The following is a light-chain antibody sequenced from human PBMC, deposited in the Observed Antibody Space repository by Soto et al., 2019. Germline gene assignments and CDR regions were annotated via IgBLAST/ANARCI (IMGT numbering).Light chain of an antibody. J-gene: IGKJ5*01. CDR3: QKFNTAPLT. Sequence: DIQMTQSRSSLSASVGDRVTITCRASQDISVYLAWYQQKPGKVPKLLIYSASTLQSGVPSRFSGSGSGTDFTLTISSLQPEDVATYFCQKFNTAPLTFGQGTRLEIK. CDR2: SAS. CDR1: QDISVY. V-gene: IGKV1-27*01.